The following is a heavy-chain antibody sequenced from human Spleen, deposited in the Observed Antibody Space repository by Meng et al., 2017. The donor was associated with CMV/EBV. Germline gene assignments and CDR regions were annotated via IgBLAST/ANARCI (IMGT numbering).Heavy chain of an antibody. D-gene: IGHD2-2*02. V-gene: IGHV3-66*01. Sequence: GESLKISCTASGFPVDLNYMSWVRQAPGKGLECVSVIYSGDVMYYADSVKGRFTISRDNSKNTLYLQMNSLRAEDTAVYYCAKVSDCSSTSCYSGMDVWGQGTTVTVSS. CDR2: IYSGDVM. CDR1: GFPVDLNY. J-gene: IGHJ6*02. CDR3: AKVSDCSSTSCYSGMDV.